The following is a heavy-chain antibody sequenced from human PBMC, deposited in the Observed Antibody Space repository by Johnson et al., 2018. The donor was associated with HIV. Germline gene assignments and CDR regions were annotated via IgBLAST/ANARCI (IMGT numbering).Heavy chain of an antibody. J-gene: IGHJ3*02. CDR3: AKDVAFRDDAFDI. V-gene: IGHV3-30*18. CDR2: ISYDGSNK. Sequence: QVLLVESGGGVVQPGRSLRLSCAASGFTFSSYGMHWVRQAPGKGLEWVAVISYDGSNKYYADSVKGRFTISRDNSKNTLYLQMNSLRAEDTAVYYCAKDVAFRDDAFDIWGQGTMVTVSS. D-gene: IGHD2-21*01. CDR1: GFTFSSYG.